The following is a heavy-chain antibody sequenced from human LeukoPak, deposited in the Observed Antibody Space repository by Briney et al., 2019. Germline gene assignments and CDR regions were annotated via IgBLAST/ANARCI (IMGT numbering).Heavy chain of an antibody. D-gene: IGHD3-10*01. Sequence: GGSLRLSCAASGFTFSSYGMHWVRQAPGKGLEWVAFIRYDGSNKYYADSVKGRFTISRDNSKNTLYLQMNSLTAEDTAVYYCSKNVLLWFGELFPHNYYYMDVWGKGTTVTISS. CDR1: GFTFSSYG. CDR3: SKNVLLWFGELFPHNYYYMDV. V-gene: IGHV3-30*02. J-gene: IGHJ6*03. CDR2: IRYDGSNK.